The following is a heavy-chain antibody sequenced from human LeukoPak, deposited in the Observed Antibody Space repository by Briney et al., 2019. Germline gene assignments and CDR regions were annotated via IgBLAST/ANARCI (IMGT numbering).Heavy chain of an antibody. J-gene: IGHJ4*02. Sequence: PGGSLRLSCAASGFTFSNYAMSWVRQSPGKGLEWVSTISGSGDSTYYADSVRGRFTISRDNSRNTLYLQVNSLRAEDTAAYSCARRPIRYTDGWFDYFDYWARGTLVTVSS. V-gene: IGHV3-23*01. CDR1: GFTFSNYA. D-gene: IGHD6-19*01. CDR3: ARRPIRYTDGWFDYFDY. CDR2: ISGSGDST.